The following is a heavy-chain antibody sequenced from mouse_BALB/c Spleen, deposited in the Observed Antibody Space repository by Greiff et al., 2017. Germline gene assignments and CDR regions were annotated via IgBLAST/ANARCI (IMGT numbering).Heavy chain of an antibody. CDR3: ARCYGSSYDAMDY. Sequence: EVKLVESGGGLVQPGGSRKLSCAASGFTFSSFGMHWVRQAPEKGLEWVAYISSGSSTIYYADTVKGRFTISRDNPKNTLFLQMTSLRSEDTAMYYCARCYGSSYDAMDYWGQGTSVTVSS. CDR1: GFTFSSFG. J-gene: IGHJ4*01. V-gene: IGHV5-17*02. CDR2: ISSGSSTI. D-gene: IGHD1-1*01.